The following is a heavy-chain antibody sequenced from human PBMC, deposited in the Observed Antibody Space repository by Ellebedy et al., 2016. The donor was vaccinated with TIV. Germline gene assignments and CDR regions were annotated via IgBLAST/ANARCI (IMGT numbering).Heavy chain of an antibody. V-gene: IGHV3-11*01. CDR2: FSGRGGII. CDR1: GFSFSEYD. J-gene: IGHJ4*02. Sequence: GGSLRLXXAASGFSFSEYDMNSVRQVPGKRLEWISYFSGRGGIISYADSVKGRFTISRDNAQDTLFLHMSSLRAEDSAVYYCARGSYYFDSWGQGTLVTVSS. CDR3: ARGSYYFDS.